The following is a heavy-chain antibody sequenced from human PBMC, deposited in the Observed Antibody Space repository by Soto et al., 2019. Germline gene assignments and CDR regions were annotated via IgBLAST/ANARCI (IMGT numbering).Heavy chain of an antibody. CDR2: ISASGGST. J-gene: IGHJ4*02. D-gene: IGHD2-15*01. V-gene: IGHV3-23*01. CDR1: GFTFSSYA. CDR3: AKDRGGGSGFDS. Sequence: EEQLLESGGGLVQPGGSLRLSCAASGFTFSSYAMSWVRQAPGKGLECVSGISASGGSTYDADSAKGRFTISRDNAKNTLYLQMNSLRAEDTAVYYCAKDRGGGSGFDSWGQGTLVTVSS.